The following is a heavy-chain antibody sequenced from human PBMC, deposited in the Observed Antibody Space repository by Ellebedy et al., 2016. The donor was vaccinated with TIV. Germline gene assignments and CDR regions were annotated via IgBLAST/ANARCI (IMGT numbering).Heavy chain of an antibody. CDR1: GGSISSSSYY. D-gene: IGHD3-3*02. CDR2: INHSGST. CDR3: ARATFHYYYYGMDV. J-gene: IGHJ6*02. V-gene: IGHV4-39*07. Sequence: SETLSLXXTVSGGSISSSSYYRSWIRQPPGKGLEWIGEINHSGSTNYNPSLKSRVTISVDTSKNQFSLKLSSVTAADTAVYYCARATFHYYYYGMDVWGQGTTVTVSS.